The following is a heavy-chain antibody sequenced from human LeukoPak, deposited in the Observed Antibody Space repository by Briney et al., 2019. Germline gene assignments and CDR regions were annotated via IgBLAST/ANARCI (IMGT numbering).Heavy chain of an antibody. J-gene: IGHJ5*02. CDR1: GYSISSGYY. CDR3: ASETGYPAPFDP. Sequence: SETLSLTCTVSGYSISSGYYWGWIRQPPGKGLEWIGSIYHSGSTYYNPSLKSRVTISVDTSKNQFSLKLSSVTAADTAVYYCASETGYPAPFDPWGQGTLVTVSS. V-gene: IGHV4-38-2*02. CDR2: IYHSGST. D-gene: IGHD5-18*01.